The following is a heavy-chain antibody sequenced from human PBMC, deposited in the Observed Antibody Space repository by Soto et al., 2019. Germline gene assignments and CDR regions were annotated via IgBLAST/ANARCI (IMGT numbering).Heavy chain of an antibody. CDR2: IYYSGST. Sequence: SETLCVRCTVAGGSLSNSGYCWGWIRPPPGKGLEWIGSIYYSGSTYYNPSLKSRVTISVDTSKNQFSLKLSSVTAADTAVYYCARHYCGGECYTYYYYYYGMDVWGQGTTVTVSS. V-gene: IGHV4-39*01. CDR3: ARHYCGGECYTYYYYYYGMDV. J-gene: IGHJ6*02. D-gene: IGHD2-21*01. CDR1: GGSLSNSGYC.